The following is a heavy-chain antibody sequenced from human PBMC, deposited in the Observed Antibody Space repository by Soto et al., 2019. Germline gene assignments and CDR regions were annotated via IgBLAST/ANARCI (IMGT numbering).Heavy chain of an antibody. D-gene: IGHD2-2*02. CDR2: INHSGST. V-gene: IGHV4-34*01. CDR3: ARGEGYCSSTSCYTPCLDP. CDR1: GGSFSSYY. J-gene: IGHJ5*02. Sequence: SEALSLTCVVYGGSFSSYYWSWIRQPPGKGLEWIGEINHSGSTNYNPSLKSRATISVDTSKNQFSLKLSSVTAADTAVYYCARGEGYCSSTSCYTPCLDPWGQGTLVTVSS.